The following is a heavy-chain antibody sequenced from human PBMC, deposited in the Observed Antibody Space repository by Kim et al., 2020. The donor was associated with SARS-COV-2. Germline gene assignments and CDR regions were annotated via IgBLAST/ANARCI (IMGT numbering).Heavy chain of an antibody. J-gene: IGHJ4*02. CDR3: ARQYYDRIAVAVDYFDY. CDR1: GGSISSSSYY. Sequence: SETLSLTCTVSGGSISSSSYYWGWIRQPPGKGLEWIGSIYYSGSTYYNPSLKSRVTISVDTSKNQFSLKLSSVTAADTAVYYCARQYYDRIAVAVDYFDYWGQGTLVTVSS. V-gene: IGHV4-39*01. D-gene: IGHD6-19*01. CDR2: IYYSGST.